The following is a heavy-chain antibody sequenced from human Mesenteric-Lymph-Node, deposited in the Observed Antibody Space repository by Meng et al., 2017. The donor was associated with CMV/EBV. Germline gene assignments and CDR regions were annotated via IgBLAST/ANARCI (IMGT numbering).Heavy chain of an antibody. J-gene: IGHJ6*02. CDR3: AKGREYHYGMDV. Sequence: GESLKISCAASGFTFSSYSMNWVRQAPGKGLEWVSVIYSGGSSTYYADSVKGRFTISRDNSKNTLYLQMNSLRAEDTAVYYCAKGREYHYGMDVWSQGTTVTVSS. CDR1: GFTFSSYS. V-gene: IGHV3-23*03. CDR2: IYSGGSST.